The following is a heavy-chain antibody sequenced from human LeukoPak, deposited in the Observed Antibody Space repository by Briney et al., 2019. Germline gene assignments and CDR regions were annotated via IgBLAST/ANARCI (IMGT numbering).Heavy chain of an antibody. J-gene: IGHJ4*02. CDR3: ARAPMVRGVITSFDQ. CDR1: GFTFSSYS. D-gene: IGHD3-10*01. V-gene: IGHV3-48*02. CDR2: ISSSSSTI. Sequence: GGSLRLSCAASGFTFSSYSMNWVRQAPGKGLEWVSYISSSSSTIYYADSVKGRFTISRDNAKNSLYLQMNSLRDEDTAVYYCARAPMVRGVITSFDQWGQGTLVTVSS.